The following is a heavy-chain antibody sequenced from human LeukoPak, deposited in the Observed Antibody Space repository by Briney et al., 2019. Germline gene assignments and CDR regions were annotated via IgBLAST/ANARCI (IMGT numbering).Heavy chain of an antibody. CDR1: GFTFRSYP. CDR3: AKSERTGSPRSLGF. CDR2: IRGGGVSI. Sequence: GGSLRLSCAASGFTFRSYPMTWVRQAPGKGLEWVSGIRGGGVSIYYADSVKGRFTISRDNSKNTQYLQMNSLRADDTAVYYCAKSERTGSPRSLGFWGQGTLVTVSS. V-gene: IGHV3-23*01. D-gene: IGHD1-26*01. J-gene: IGHJ4*02.